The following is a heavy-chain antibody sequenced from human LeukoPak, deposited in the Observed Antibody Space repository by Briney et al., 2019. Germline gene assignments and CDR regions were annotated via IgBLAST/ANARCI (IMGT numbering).Heavy chain of an antibody. J-gene: IGHJ4*02. CDR1: GGTFSSYA. CDR3: ARESTVVTPGYFDY. D-gene: IGHD4-23*01. V-gene: IGHV1-69*06. CDR2: IIPIFGTA. Sequence: SVKVSCKASGGTFSSYAISWVRQAPGQGLEWMGGIIPIFGTANYAQKFQGRVTITADKSTSTAYMELRSLRSDDTAVYYCARESTVVTPGYFDYWGQGTLVTVSS.